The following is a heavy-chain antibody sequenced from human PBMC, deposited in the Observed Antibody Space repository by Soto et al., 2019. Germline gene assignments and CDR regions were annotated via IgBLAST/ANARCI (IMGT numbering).Heavy chain of an antibody. Sequence: PGGSLRLSCAASGFTFSSYSMNWVRQAPGKGLEWVSSISSSSSYIYYADSVKGRFTISRDNAKNSLYPQMNSLRAEDTAVYYCARDSPGDYLYYYYGMDVWGQGTTVTVSS. V-gene: IGHV3-21*01. CDR2: ISSSSSYI. J-gene: IGHJ6*02. CDR3: ARDSPGDYLYYYYGMDV. CDR1: GFTFSSYS. D-gene: IGHD4-17*01.